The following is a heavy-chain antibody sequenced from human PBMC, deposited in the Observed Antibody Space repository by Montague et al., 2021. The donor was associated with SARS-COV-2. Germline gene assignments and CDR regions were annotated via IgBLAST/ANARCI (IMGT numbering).Heavy chain of an antibody. CDR1: GFTFDESA. J-gene: IGHJ4*02. CDR3: AKDSFCTGITCYRHFDY. V-gene: IGHV3-43*02. Sequence: SLRLSCPASGFTFDESAMHWVRQAPGKGLEWVALISGDGGGTYYAESVRGRFTISRDNSKASLYLQMNSLRSEDTAFYYCAKDSFCTGITCYRHFDYWGQGTLVTVSS. CDR2: ISGDGGGT. D-gene: IGHD2-2*01.